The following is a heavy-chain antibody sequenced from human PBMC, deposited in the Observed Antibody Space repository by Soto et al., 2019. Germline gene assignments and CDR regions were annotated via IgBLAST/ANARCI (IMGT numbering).Heavy chain of an antibody. J-gene: IGHJ6*02. Sequence: LSLTCTVSGGSISSSSYYWGWIRQPPGKGLEWIGSIYYSGSTYYNPSLKSRVTISVDTSKNQFSLKLSSVTAADTAVYYCARPFGGYGSGSYYRHYYGMDVWGQGTTVTVSS. V-gene: IGHV4-39*01. D-gene: IGHD3-10*01. CDR3: ARPFGGYGSGSYYRHYYGMDV. CDR2: IYYSGST. CDR1: GGSISSSSYY.